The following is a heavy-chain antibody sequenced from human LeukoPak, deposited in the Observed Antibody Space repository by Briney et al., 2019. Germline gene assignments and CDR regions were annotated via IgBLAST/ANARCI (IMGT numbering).Heavy chain of an antibody. CDR1: DFSFITYA. CDR2: ISGGGDAT. J-gene: IGHJ4*02. Sequence: PGGSLRLSCAASDFSFITYAMSWVRQAPGKGLEWVSTISGGGDATYYADSVKGRFTISRDNSKNTLYLQMNSLRAEDTAVYYCAKDLAGVYGSGSYMFDYWGQGTLVTVSS. D-gene: IGHD3-10*01. CDR3: AKDLAGVYGSGSYMFDY. V-gene: IGHV3-23*01.